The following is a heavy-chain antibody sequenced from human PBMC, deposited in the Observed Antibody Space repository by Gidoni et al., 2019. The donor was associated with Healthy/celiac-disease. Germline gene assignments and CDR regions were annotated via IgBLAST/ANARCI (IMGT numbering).Heavy chain of an antibody. CDR1: GFTFSSYG. CDR3: ARVLVAATRALDY. Sequence: QVQLVESGGGVVQPGRSLRLSCAASGFTFSSYGMHWVRQAPGKGLEWVAVISYDGSNKYYADSVKGRFTISRDNSKNTLYLQMNSLRAEDTAVYYCARVLVAATRALDYWGQGTLVTVSS. J-gene: IGHJ4*02. D-gene: IGHD2-15*01. CDR2: ISYDGSNK. V-gene: IGHV3-30*03.